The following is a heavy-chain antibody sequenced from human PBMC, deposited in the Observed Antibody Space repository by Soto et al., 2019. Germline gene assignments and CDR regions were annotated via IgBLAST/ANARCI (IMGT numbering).Heavy chain of an antibody. V-gene: IGHV4-4*02. CDR1: GGTVASSHW. D-gene: IGHD2-21*02. CDR3: AREIVTAGGNNYFDP. Sequence: SETLSLTCGVSGGTVASSHWWSWVRQSPGRGLEWIGNVYHTGDTNSNPSLQSRVTFSVDKSNNQFSLRLTSVTAADTAVYFCAREIVTAGGNNYFDPWGPGTLVTVSS. J-gene: IGHJ5*02. CDR2: VYHTGDT.